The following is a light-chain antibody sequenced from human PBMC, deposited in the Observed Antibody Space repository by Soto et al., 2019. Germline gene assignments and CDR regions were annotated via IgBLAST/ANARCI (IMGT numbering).Light chain of an antibody. CDR1: SGHSNYA. Sequence: QPVLTQSPSASASLGASVKLTCTLSSGHSNYAIAWHQQQPEKGPRYLMNLNSDGSHTKGDGIPDRFSGSSSGAERYLTISSLQSGDEADYYCQTWATGIRVFGGGTQLTVL. J-gene: IGLJ3*02. CDR3: QTWATGIRV. CDR2: LNSDGSH. V-gene: IGLV4-69*01.